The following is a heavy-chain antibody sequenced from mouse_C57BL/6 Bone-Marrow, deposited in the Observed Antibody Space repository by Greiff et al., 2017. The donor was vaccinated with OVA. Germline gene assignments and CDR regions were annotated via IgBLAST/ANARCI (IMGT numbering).Heavy chain of an antibody. Sequence: VQLQQSGTVLARPGASVKMSCKTSGYTFTSYWMHWVKQRPGQGLEWIGAIYPGNSDTSYNQKFKGKAKLTAVTSASTAYMELSSLTNEDSAVYYCTRKTTVVARVDYWGQGTTLTVSS. V-gene: IGHV1-5*01. D-gene: IGHD1-1*01. CDR2: IYPGNSDT. J-gene: IGHJ2*01. CDR1: GYTFTSYW. CDR3: TRKTTVVARVDY.